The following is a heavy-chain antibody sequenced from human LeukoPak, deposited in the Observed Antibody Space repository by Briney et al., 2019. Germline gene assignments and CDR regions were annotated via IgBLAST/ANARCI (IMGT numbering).Heavy chain of an antibody. CDR3: ARVARRYCSSTSCSPDAFDI. V-gene: IGHV3-21*01. CDR2: ISSSSSYI. J-gene: IGHJ3*02. CDR1: GFTFSSYS. D-gene: IGHD2-2*01. Sequence: GGSLRLSCAASGFTFSSYSMNWVRQAPGKGLEWVSSISSSSSYIYYADSVKGRFTISRDNAKNSLYLQMNSLRAEDTAVYYCARVARRYCSSTSCSPDAFDIWGQGTMVTVSS.